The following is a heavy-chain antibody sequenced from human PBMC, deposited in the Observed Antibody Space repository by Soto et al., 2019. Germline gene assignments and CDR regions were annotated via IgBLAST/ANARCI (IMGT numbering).Heavy chain of an antibody. CDR3: AVSRDGYSMDV. V-gene: IGHV4-31*03. J-gene: IGHJ6*02. CDR1: GGSISSGGYY. Sequence: QVQLQESGPGLVKPSQTLSLTCTVSGGSISSGGYYWSWIRQHPGKGLEWIGYIYYSGSTYYNPSLRSXDTQSXXTSKDQFSLKLSSVTAADTAVYYCAVSRDGYSMDVWGQGTTVTVSS. D-gene: IGHD2-2*01. CDR2: IYYSGST.